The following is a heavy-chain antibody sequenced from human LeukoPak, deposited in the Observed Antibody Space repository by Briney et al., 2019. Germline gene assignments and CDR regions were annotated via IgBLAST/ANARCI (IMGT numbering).Heavy chain of an antibody. Sequence: SETLSLTCTVSGGSISSYYWSRLRQPPGKGLEWIGYIYYSGSTNYNPSLKSRVTISVDTSKNQFSLKLSSVTAADTAVYYCARLKHCSSTSCYEYYYYGMDVWGQGTTVTVSS. CDR3: ARLKHCSSTSCYEYYYYGMDV. CDR1: GGSISSYY. V-gene: IGHV4-59*08. J-gene: IGHJ6*02. D-gene: IGHD2-2*01. CDR2: IYYSGST.